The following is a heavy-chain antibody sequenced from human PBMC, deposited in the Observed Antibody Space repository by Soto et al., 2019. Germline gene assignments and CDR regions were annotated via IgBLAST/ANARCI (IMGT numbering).Heavy chain of an antibody. CDR1: GDCISSSGFY. CDR2: IYYSGST. D-gene: IGHD5-18*01. J-gene: IGHJ4*02. V-gene: IGHV4-39*01. Sequence: SETLSLTCTFPGDCISSSGFYGGWIRQPPGKGLEWIVNIYYSGSTYYNPSLKSRVTMSVDTSKNQFSLNLSSVTDADTAVYYCARNPYTYGGFDYWGQG. CDR3: ARNPYTYGGFDY.